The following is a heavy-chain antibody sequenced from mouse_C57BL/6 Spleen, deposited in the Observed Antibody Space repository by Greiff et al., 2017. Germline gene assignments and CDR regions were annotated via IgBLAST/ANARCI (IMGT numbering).Heavy chain of an antibody. J-gene: IGHJ1*03. CDR2: ISGGGGNT. D-gene: IGHD1-1*01. CDR3: ARHADYYGSSYDWYFDV. V-gene: IGHV5-9*01. Sequence: EVKLVESGGGLVKPGGSLKLSCAASGFTFSSYTMSWVRQTPEKRLEWVATISGGGGNTYYPDSVKGRFTISRDNAKNTLYLQMSSLRSEDTALYDCARHADYYGSSYDWYFDVWGTGTTVTVSS. CDR1: GFTFSSYT.